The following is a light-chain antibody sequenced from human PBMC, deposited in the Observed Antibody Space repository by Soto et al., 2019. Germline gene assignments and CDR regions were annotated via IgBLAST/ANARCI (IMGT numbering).Light chain of an antibody. V-gene: IGKV1-39*01. CDR3: QQSYSTPYT. CDR1: QSISIY. Sequence: DIQMTQSPSSLSASIGDRVTITCRASQSISIYLNWYQQKPGKAPKFLIYGASTLQRGVPSRFSGSGSGTDFTLTITNLQPEDFAAYYCQQSYSTPYTFGQGTKLEIK. CDR2: GAS. J-gene: IGKJ2*01.